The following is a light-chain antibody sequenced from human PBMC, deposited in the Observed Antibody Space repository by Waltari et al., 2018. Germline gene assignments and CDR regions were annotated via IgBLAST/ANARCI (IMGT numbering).Light chain of an antibody. CDR1: QSISSY. Sequence: DIQMTQSPSSLSASVGDRVPITCRASQSISSYFNWYQIKPGKAPKLLIYDASRLQSGVPSRFSGSGSGTDFTLNISSLQPDDFAIYHCQQSFSTPWTFGQGTNVEI. J-gene: IGKJ1*01. V-gene: IGKV1-39*01. CDR3: QQSFSTPWT. CDR2: DAS.